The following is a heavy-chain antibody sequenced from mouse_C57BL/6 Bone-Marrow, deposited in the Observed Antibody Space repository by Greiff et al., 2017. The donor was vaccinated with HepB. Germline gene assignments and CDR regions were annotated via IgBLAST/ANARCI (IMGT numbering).Heavy chain of an antibody. D-gene: IGHD1-1*01. J-gene: IGHJ2*01. CDR1: GYAFTNYL. V-gene: IGHV1-54*01. CDR2: INPGSGGT. CDR3: ARSTVVAKGYFDY. Sequence: QVQLQQSGAELVRPGTSVKVSCKASGYAFTNYLIEWVKQRPGQGLEWIGVINPGSGGTNYNEKFKGKATLTADKSSSTAYMQLSSLTSEDSAVYFCARSTVVAKGYFDYWGQGTTLTVSS.